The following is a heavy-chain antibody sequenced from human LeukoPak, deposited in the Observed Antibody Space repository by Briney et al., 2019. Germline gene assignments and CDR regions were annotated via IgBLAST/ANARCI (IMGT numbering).Heavy chain of an antibody. CDR2: HSHSGSA. CDR1: GASINSDTYY. Sequence: SETLPLTCTVSGASINSDTYYWSWIRQPPGKGLEWIGTHSHSGSAYYNPSLRSRITMSLDTSENQLSLKLYSVTAADTAIYYCARYQTGTMFAVWGQGTLVTISS. J-gene: IGHJ4*02. D-gene: IGHD1/OR15-1a*01. V-gene: IGHV4-39*07. CDR3: ARYQTGTMFAV.